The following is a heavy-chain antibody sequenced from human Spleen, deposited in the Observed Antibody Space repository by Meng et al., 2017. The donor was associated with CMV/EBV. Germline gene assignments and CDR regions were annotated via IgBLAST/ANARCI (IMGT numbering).Heavy chain of an antibody. V-gene: IGHV4-39*01. D-gene: IGHD3-10*01. CDR1: GGSISSSNYY. Sequence: HLQLQESGPGLVKQSETLSHTCTVSGGSISSSNYYWDWIRQPPGKGLEWIGAIYHSGSTSYNPSLQSRVTMFVDTSKNQFSLMLTSVTATDTAVYYCARRRGGSGHDCWGQGTLVTVSS. J-gene: IGHJ4*02. CDR2: IYHSGST. CDR3: ARRRGGSGHDC.